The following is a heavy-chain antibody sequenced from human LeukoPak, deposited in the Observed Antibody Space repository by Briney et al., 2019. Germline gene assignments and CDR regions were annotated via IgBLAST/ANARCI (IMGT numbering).Heavy chain of an antibody. D-gene: IGHD6-13*01. CDR1: GGSISSSSYY. CDR3: VGRGASSSWYQVVDY. J-gene: IGHJ4*02. V-gene: IGHV4-39*01. CDR2: SYYSGST. Sequence: SETLSLTCTVSGGSISSSSYYWGLIRQPPGKGLEWIGSSYYSGSTYYNPSLKSRVTISVDTSKNQFSLKLSSVTAADTAVYYCVGRGASSSWYQVVDYWGQGTLVTVSS.